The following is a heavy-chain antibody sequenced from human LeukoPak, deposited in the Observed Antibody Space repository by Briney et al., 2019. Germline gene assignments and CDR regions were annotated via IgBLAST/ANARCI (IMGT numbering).Heavy chain of an antibody. V-gene: IGHV1-46*01. CDR1: GYTFTSYY. D-gene: IGHD3-9*01. CDR2: INPSGGST. CDR3: ARGEVYDILTGYYLPDY. Sequence: ASVKVSCKASGYTFTSYYMHWVRQAPGQGLEWMGIINPSGGSTSYAQKFQGRVTMTRDTSTSTVYIELSSLRSEDTAVYYCARGEVYDILTGYYLPDYWGQGTLVTVSS. J-gene: IGHJ4*02.